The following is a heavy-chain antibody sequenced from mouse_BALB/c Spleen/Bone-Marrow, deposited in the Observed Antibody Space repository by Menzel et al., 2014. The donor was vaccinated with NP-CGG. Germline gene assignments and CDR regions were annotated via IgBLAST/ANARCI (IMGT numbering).Heavy chain of an antibody. CDR2: IDPANADT. J-gene: IGHJ2*01. Sequence: DVKFQESGAELVKPGASVKLSCTASGFNIKDTYIHWVKQRPEQGLEWIGRIDPANADTKYGPKFQGKATITADTSSNTVYLQFISLTSEDTAIYYCVRAARTFDYWGQGTTLTVSS. V-gene: IGHV14-3*02. CDR1: GFNIKDTY. CDR3: VRAARTFDY. D-gene: IGHD3-1*01.